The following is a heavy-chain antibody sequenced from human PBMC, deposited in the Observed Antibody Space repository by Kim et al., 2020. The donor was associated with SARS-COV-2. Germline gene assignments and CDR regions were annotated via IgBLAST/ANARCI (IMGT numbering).Heavy chain of an antibody. CDR3: TSGTYYYDSAAYYHDY. CDR2: IRSKRYGETT. Sequence: GGSLRLSCTTSGLNFGDYAMSWFRQAPGKGLEWVAFIRSKRYGETTEYAASVKGRFTISRDDSKRIAYLQINGLKTEDTAVYYCTSGTYYYDSAAYYHDYWGQGTLVTVSS. V-gene: IGHV3-49*03. J-gene: IGHJ4*02. D-gene: IGHD3-22*01. CDR1: GLNFGDYA.